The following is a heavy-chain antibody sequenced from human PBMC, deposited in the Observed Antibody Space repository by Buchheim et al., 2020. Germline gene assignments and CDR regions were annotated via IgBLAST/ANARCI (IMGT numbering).Heavy chain of an antibody. CDR2: ISYDGSNK. Sequence: QVQLVESGGGVVQPGRSLRLSCAASGFTFSSYGMHWVRQAPGKGLEWVAVISYDGSNKYYADSVKGRFTISRDNSKNKLYLQMNSLRAEDTAVYYCAKGFGGVYQLLYQNYFDYWGQGTL. CDR3: AKGFGGVYQLLYQNYFDY. J-gene: IGHJ4*02. CDR1: GFTFSSYG. D-gene: IGHD2-2*02. V-gene: IGHV3-30*18.